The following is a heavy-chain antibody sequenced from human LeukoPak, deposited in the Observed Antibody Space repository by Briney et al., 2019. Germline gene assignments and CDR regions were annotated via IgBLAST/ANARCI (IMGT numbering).Heavy chain of an antibody. CDR1: GGSISSSSYY. V-gene: IGHV4-39*01. D-gene: IGHD3-22*01. CDR3: ESPGYYDRQAFDI. CDR2: IYYSGST. Sequence: PSETLSLTCTVSGGSISSSSYYWGWIRQPPGKGLEWIGSIYYSGSTYYNPSLKSRVTISVDTSKNQFSLKLSSVTAADTAVYYCESPGYYDRQAFDIWGQGTMVTVSS. J-gene: IGHJ3*02.